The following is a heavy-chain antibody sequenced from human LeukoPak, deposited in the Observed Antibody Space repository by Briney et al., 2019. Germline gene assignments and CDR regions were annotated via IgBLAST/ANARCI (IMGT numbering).Heavy chain of an antibody. CDR2: INPNSGGT. Sequence: ASVKVSFKASGYTFTGYYIHWVRQAPGQGLEWMGWINPNSGGTNYAQKFQGRVTMTRDTSISTAYMELSRLRSDDTALYYCASDRGYCTSTSCLLDVWGKGTTVTVSS. J-gene: IGHJ6*04. CDR1: GYTFTGYY. D-gene: IGHD2-2*01. V-gene: IGHV1-2*02. CDR3: ASDRGYCTSTSCLLDV.